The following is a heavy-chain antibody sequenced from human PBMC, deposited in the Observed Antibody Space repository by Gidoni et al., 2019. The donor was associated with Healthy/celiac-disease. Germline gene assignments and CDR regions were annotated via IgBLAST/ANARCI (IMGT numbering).Heavy chain of an antibody. CDR2: ISWDGGST. J-gene: IGHJ4*02. Sequence: DVQLVESGGVVVQPGVSLRLSCAASGFTFDDYPMHGVRQAPGKGLEWVSLISWDGGSTYYADSVKGRFTISRDNSKNSLYLQMNSLRTEDTTLYYCAKDTYCGGDCYSGGFDYWGQGTLVTVSS. CDR1: GFTFDDYP. CDR3: AKDTYCGGDCYSGGFDY. D-gene: IGHD2-21*02. V-gene: IGHV3-43*01.